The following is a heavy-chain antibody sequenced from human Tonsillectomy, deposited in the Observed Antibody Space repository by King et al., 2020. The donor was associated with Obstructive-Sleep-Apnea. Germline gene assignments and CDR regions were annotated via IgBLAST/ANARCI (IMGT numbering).Heavy chain of an antibody. CDR3: ARDRATYYYDSSGLDYFDY. CDR1: GGSISSSSYY. CDR2: IYYSGST. V-gene: IGHV4-39*07. D-gene: IGHD3-22*01. Sequence: LQLQESGPGLVKPSETLSLTCTVSGGSISSSSYYWGWIRQPPGKGLEWIGSIYYSGSTYYNPSLKSRVTISVDTSKNQFSLKLSSVTAADTAVYYCARDRATYYYDSSGLDYFDYWGQGTLGTVSS. J-gene: IGHJ4*02.